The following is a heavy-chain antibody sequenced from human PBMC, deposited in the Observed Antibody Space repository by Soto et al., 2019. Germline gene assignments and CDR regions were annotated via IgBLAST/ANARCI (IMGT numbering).Heavy chain of an antibody. CDR1: GYTFITYG. CDR2: ISSYNCNT. J-gene: IGHJ6*02. V-gene: IGHV1-18*01. CDR3: ARDRTTSSILARDYYYAMDV. Sequence: QVQLVQSGAEVKKPGASVKVSCKASGYTFITYGISWVRQAPGQGLEWMGWISSYNCNTNYAQKLQGRVTMTTETSTTTAYMELTSLRSDDTAVYYCARDRTTSSILARDYYYAMDVWGQGTTVTVSS. D-gene: IGHD6-6*01.